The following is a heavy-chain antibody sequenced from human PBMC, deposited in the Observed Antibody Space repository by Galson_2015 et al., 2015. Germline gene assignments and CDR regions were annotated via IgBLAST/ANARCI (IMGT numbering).Heavy chain of an antibody. D-gene: IGHD6-19*01. Sequence: SLRLSCAASGLTFSSFGMHWVRQAPGKGLEWVALISPDGSNKYYADSVKGRFTVSRDNSKNTLFLQINSLRAEDTAVYYCARDGSGWYPGDYWGQGTLVTVSS. J-gene: IGHJ4*02. V-gene: IGHV3-30*03. CDR2: ISPDGSNK. CDR3: ARDGSGWYPGDY. CDR1: GLTFSSFG.